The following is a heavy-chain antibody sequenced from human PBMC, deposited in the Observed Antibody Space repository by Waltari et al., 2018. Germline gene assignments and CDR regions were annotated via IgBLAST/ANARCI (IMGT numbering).Heavy chain of an antibody. CDR1: GFTFNNYW. V-gene: IGHV3-7*01. CDR3: AASVGVAPNY. Sequence: EVQLVESGGGLVQPGGSLRLSCAASGFTFNNYWMTWVRQAPGKGLGWVANIKQDASAKYYVDSVKGRFTISRDNTKNSLYLQMNSLRAEDTAVYYCAASVGVAPNYWGHGTLVTVSS. D-gene: IGHD6-19*01. J-gene: IGHJ4*01. CDR2: IKQDASAK.